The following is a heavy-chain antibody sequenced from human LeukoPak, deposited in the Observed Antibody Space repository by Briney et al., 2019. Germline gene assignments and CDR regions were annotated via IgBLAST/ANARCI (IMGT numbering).Heavy chain of an antibody. D-gene: IGHD6-13*01. CDR1: GGSISSYY. CDR3: ARDRYSSSWISYFDY. V-gene: IGHV4-59*12. CDR2: IYFSGST. J-gene: IGHJ4*02. Sequence: SETLSLTCTVSGGSISSYYWSWIRQPPGKGLEWIGYIYFSGSTNYNPSLKSRVTISVDTSKNQFSLKLSSVTAADTAVYYCARDRYSSSWISYFDYWGQGTLVTVSS.